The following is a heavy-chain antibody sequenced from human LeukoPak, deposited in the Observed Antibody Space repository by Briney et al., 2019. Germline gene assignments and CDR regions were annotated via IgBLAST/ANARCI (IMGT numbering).Heavy chain of an antibody. CDR3: AKDILATVTTDWYFDL. Sequence: GGSLRLSCAASGFTFDDYAMHWVRQAPGKGLEWVSGISWNSGSIGYADSVKGRFTISRDNAKNSLYLQMNSLRAEDTALYYCAKDILATVTTDWYFDLWGRGTLVTVSS. J-gene: IGHJ2*01. CDR1: GFTFDDYA. D-gene: IGHD4-17*01. CDR2: ISWNSGSI. V-gene: IGHV3-9*01.